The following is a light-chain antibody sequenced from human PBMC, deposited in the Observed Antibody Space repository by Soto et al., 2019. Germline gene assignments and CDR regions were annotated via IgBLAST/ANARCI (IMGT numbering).Light chain of an antibody. Sequence: DIQLTQSPSFLSASVGDRVTITCRASQGISSYLAWYQQKPGKAPEVLIYAASTSQTGVPSSFSGSGSVTEFTLTISTLQPVYCAPDDGQQHNSYPLNFGGGTKVEIK. CDR3: QQHNSYPLN. V-gene: IGKV1-9*01. CDR2: AAS. J-gene: IGKJ4*01. CDR1: QGISSY.